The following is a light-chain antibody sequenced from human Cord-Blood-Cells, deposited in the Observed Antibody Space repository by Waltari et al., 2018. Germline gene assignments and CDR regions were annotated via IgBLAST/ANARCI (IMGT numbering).Light chain of an antibody. J-gene: IGKJ2*01. CDR1: QTLSSY. Sequence: DIQMTQSPSYLSASVGDRVTTTCRASQTLSSYLNWYQQKPGKAPKRLIYAASSLQSGVPSRFSGSGSGTYFTLTISSLQPEDCATYYCQQSYSTPHTFGQGTKLEIK. CDR2: AAS. CDR3: QQSYSTPHT. V-gene: IGKV1-39*01.